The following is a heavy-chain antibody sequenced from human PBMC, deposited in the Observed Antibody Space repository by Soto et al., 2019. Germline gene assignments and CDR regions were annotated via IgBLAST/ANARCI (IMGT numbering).Heavy chain of an antibody. CDR3: AGEGRIAAAGRFDY. V-gene: IGHV4-31*03. CDR2: IYYSGST. Sequence: SETLSLTCTVSGGSISSGDYYWSWIRQVPGKGLEWIGYIYYSGSTYYNPSLKSRVAMSVDTSKNQFSLKLSSVTAADTAIYYCAGEGRIAAAGRFDYWGQGTLVTVS. J-gene: IGHJ4*02. CDR1: GGSISSGDYY. D-gene: IGHD6-13*01.